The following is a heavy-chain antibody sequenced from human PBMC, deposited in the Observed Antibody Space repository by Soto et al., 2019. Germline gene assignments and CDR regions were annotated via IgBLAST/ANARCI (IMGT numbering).Heavy chain of an antibody. J-gene: IGHJ6*02. CDR3: ARAAAYFYSYYYAMDV. CDR1: RFTFNKYA. Sequence: VGSLRLSCAASRFTFNKYAMNWVRQAPGKGLEWVAVLSHDGSENYYAGSVKGRFTISRDNSKNTLYLQMNSLRTEDTAVYFCARAAAYFYSYYYAMDVWGQGTTVTVSS. D-gene: IGHD6-13*01. V-gene: IGHV3-30-3*01. CDR2: LSHDGSEN.